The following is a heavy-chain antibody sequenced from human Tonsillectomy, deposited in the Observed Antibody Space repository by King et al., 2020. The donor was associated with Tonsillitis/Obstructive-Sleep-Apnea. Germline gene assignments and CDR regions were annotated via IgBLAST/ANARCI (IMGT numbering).Heavy chain of an antibody. V-gene: IGHV3-23*04. D-gene: IGHD5-12*01. Sequence: VQLVESGGGLVQPGGSLRLTCAASGFSFSTYVMSWVRQAPGKGLEWVSAISGSGGSTYYVDSVKGRFTISRDNSKNTLYLQMNSLRAEDTAVYYCAKDGGYDSFDYWGQGTLVTVSS. CDR3: AKDGGYDSFDY. J-gene: IGHJ4*02. CDR1: GFSFSTYV. CDR2: ISGSGGST.